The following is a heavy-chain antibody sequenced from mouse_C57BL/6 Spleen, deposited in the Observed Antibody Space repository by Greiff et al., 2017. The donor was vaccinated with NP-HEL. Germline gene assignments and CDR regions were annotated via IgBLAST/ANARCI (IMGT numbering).Heavy chain of an antibody. Sequence: QVQLQQSGPGLVQPSQSLSITCTVSGFSLTSYGVHWVRQSPGKGLEWLGVIWSGGSTDYNAAFISRLSISKDNSKSQVFFKMNSLQADDTSIYYCARITTVVHYYAMDYWGQGTSVTVSS. D-gene: IGHD1-1*01. V-gene: IGHV2-2*01. J-gene: IGHJ4*01. CDR2: IWSGGST. CDR3: ARITTVVHYYAMDY. CDR1: GFSLTSYG.